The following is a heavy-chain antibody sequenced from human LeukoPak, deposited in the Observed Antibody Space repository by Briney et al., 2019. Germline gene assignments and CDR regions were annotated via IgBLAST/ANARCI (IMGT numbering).Heavy chain of an antibody. V-gene: IGHV3-30*04. CDR3: ARDRGQWLVQGIDY. CDR1: GFTFSSYA. CDR2: ISYDGSNK. D-gene: IGHD6-19*01. J-gene: IGHJ4*02. Sequence: GGSLRLSCAASGFTFSSYAMHWVRQAPGKGLEWVAVISYDGSNKYYADSVKGRFTISRDNSKNTLYLRMNSLRAEDTAVYYCARDRGQWLVQGIDYWGQGTLVTVSS.